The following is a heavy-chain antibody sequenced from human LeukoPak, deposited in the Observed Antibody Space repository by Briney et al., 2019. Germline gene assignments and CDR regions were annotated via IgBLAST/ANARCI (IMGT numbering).Heavy chain of an antibody. CDR1: GFTFSSYA. CDR2: ISGSGGSI. D-gene: IGHD2-15*01. J-gene: IGHJ4*02. V-gene: IGHV3-23*01. CDR3: AKARDYYCSGGSCYLDH. Sequence: GGSLRLSCAASGFTFSSYAMSWVRQAPGEGLEWVSAISGSGGSIYYADSVKGRFTISRDNSKNTLSLQMNSLRAEDTAVYYCAKARDYYCSGGSCYLDHWGQGTLVTVSS.